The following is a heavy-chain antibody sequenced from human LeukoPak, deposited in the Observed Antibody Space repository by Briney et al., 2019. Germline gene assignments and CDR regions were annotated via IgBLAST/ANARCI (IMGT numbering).Heavy chain of an antibody. CDR3: ARTRFPYYRLSVADYYHMDV. V-gene: IGHV1-69*06. D-gene: IGHD3-10*01. CDR1: GYTFTSYY. CDR2: IIPIFGTT. J-gene: IGHJ6*03. Sequence: SVKVSCKASGYTFTSYYMHWVRQAPGQGLEWMGGIIPIFGTTNYAQKFQGRVTIKADKSTSTVYIELSSLRSEDTAVYYCARTRFPYYRLSVADYYHMDVWGKGTTVTVSS.